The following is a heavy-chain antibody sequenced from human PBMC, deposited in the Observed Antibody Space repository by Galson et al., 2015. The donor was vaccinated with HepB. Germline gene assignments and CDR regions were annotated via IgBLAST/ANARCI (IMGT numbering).Heavy chain of an antibody. Sequence: SVKVSCKASGGTFSNYAISWVRQAPGQGLEWMGGIIPIFGTANYAQKFQGRVTITADESTSTAYMELSSLRSEDTAVYYCARAIVVVPAAPLGYFDLWGRGTLVTVSS. V-gene: IGHV1-69*13. CDR3: ARAIVVVPAAPLGYFDL. J-gene: IGHJ2*01. D-gene: IGHD2-2*01. CDR2: IIPIFGTA. CDR1: GGTFSNYA.